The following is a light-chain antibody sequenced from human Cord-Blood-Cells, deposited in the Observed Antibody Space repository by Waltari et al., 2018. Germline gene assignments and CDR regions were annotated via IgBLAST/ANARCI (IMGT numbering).Light chain of an antibody. J-gene: IGKJ1*01. CDR2: WAS. V-gene: IGKV4-1*01. CDR3: QQYYSTPWT. Sequence: DIVMTQYPDSLAVSLGERATINCKSSQSVLYSSNNKNYLAWYQQKPGQPPKLLIYWASTRESGVPDRFSGSGSGTDFTLTISSLQAEYVAVYYCQQYYSTPWTFGQGTKVEIK. CDR1: QSVLYSSNNKNY.